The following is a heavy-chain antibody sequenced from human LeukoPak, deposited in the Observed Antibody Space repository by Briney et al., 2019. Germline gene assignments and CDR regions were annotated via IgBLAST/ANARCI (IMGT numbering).Heavy chain of an antibody. V-gene: IGHV3-7*03. D-gene: IGHD2/OR15-2a*01. CDR3: ARDGLTTGFDALDY. J-gene: IGHJ4*02. Sequence: GGSLRLSCAASAFTFTNYWRTWVRQAPGKGLEWVANINQDGSEKYYVDSVKGRFTISRDNAKNSLYLQMNSLRAEDTAVYYCARDGLTTGFDALDYWGQGTLVTVSS. CDR2: INQDGSEK. CDR1: AFTFTNYW.